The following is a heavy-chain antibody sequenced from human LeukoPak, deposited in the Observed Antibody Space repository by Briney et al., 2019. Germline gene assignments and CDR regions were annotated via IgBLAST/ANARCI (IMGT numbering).Heavy chain of an antibody. V-gene: IGHV1-2*04. CDR2: INPNSGGT. CDR3: ARGSYSSGWPTYDYYFDY. D-gene: IGHD6-19*01. J-gene: IGHJ4*02. Sequence: ASVKVSCKASGYTFTCYYMHWVRQAPGQGLEWMGWINPNSGGTNYAQKFQGWVTMTRDTSISTAYMELSRLRSDDTAVYYRARGSYSSGWPTYDYYFDYWGQGTLVTVSS. CDR1: GYTFTCYY.